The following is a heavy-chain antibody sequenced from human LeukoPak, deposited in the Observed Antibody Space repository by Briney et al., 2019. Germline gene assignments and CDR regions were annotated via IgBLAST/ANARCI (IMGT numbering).Heavy chain of an antibody. J-gene: IGHJ4*02. CDR1: GFTLIGYE. CDR2: ISSSGSTK. D-gene: IGHD4-17*01. CDR3: VRGTYGDYAPYFVN. V-gene: IGHV3-48*03. Sequence: GGSLRLSCAASGFTLIGYEMNWVRQAPGKGLEWASYISSSGSTKKYVDSVKGRFTISRDDAKNSLFLQMNTLRAEDTAIYYCVRGTYGDYAPYFVNWGQGTVVTVSS.